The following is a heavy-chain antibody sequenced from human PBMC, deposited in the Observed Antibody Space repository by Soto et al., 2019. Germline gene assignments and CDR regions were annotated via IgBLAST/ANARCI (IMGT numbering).Heavy chain of an antibody. CDR1: GFTFSDNY. V-gene: IGHV3-11*05. J-gene: IGHJ4*02. Sequence: QVQLVESGGGLVKSGGSLRLSCATSGFTFSDNYMSWIRQAPGKGLEFISYISPGGRYTNYGDSVKGRFTISRDNAKNSLFLQVNTLRDEDTAVYYCSRGAAGGVFDHWGQGTSVTVSS. CDR2: ISPGGRYT. D-gene: IGHD2-8*02. CDR3: SRGAAGGVFDH.